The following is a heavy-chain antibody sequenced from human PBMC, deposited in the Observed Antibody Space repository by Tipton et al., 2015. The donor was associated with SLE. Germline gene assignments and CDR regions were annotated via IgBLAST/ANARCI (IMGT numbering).Heavy chain of an antibody. CDR1: SDSLRSNNYY. Sequence: TLSLTCIVSSDSLRSNNYYWGWIRQPPGKGLEWIGSISYSGDAYYNPSLKGRVAISVDASRNQFSLRLSSVTAADTAVYYCARASVGYNYADYWGQGTLVTVSS. V-gene: IGHV4-39*07. J-gene: IGHJ4*02. D-gene: IGHD5-18*01. CDR2: ISYSGDA. CDR3: ARASVGYNYADY.